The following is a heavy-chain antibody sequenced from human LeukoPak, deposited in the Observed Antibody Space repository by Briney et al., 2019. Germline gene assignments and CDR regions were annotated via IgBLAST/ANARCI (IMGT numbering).Heavy chain of an antibody. CDR3: AVLYYDILTGPGGAFDI. V-gene: IGHV4-4*02. CDR2: IYHSGST. J-gene: IGHJ3*02. D-gene: IGHD3-9*01. Sequence: PSGTLSLTCAVSGGSISSSNWWSWVRQPPGKGLEWIGEIYHSGSTNYNPSLKSRVTISVDKSKNPFSLKLSSVTAADTAVYYCAVLYYDILTGPGGAFDIWGQGTMVTVSS. CDR1: GGSISSSNW.